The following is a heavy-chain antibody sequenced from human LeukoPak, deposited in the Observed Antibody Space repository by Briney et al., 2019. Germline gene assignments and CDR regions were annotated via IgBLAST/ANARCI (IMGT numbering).Heavy chain of an antibody. D-gene: IGHD3-10*01. V-gene: IGHV4-34*01. CDR3: ARRRYYYGSGRPYYYYGMDV. J-gene: IGHJ6*02. Sequence: SETLSLTCAVYGGSFSGYYWSWIRQPPGKGLEWIGEINHSGSINYNPSLKSRVTVSVDTSKNQFSLKLSSVTAADTAVYYCARRRYYYGSGRPYYYYGMDVWGQGTTVTVSS. CDR2: INHSGSI. CDR1: GGSFSGYY.